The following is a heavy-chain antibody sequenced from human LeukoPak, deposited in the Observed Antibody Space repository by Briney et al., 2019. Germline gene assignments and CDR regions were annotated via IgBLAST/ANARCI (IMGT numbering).Heavy chain of an antibody. CDR1: GFTFSSYG. Sequence: PGGSLRLFCAASGFTFSSYGMHWVRQAPGKGLEWVAFIRYDGSNKYYADSVKGRFTISRDNSKNTLYLQMNSLRAEDTAVYYCAKEAIAAMVTSSYFDYWGQGTLVTVSS. CDR2: IRYDGSNK. D-gene: IGHD5-18*01. CDR3: AKEAIAAMVTSSYFDY. J-gene: IGHJ4*02. V-gene: IGHV3-30*02.